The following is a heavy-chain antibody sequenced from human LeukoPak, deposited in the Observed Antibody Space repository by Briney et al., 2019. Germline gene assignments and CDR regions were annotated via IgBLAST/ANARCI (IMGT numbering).Heavy chain of an antibody. CDR2: INHSGST. D-gene: IGHD6-6*01. CDR3: ARADEYSSSSGYDY. Sequence: SETLSLTCAVYGGSFSGYYWSWIRQPPGKGLEWIGEINHSGSTNYNPSLKSRVTISVDTSKNQFSLKLSSVTAADTAVYYCARADEYSSSSGYDYWGQGTLVTVSS. V-gene: IGHV4-34*01. CDR1: GGSFSGYY. J-gene: IGHJ4*02.